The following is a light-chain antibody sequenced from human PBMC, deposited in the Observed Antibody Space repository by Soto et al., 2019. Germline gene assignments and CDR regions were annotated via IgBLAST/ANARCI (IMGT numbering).Light chain of an antibody. CDR2: EVS. J-gene: IGLJ1*01. CDR3: SSYTASSTLL. CDR1: SSDVGCYNY. Sequence: QSALTQPASVSGSPGQSITISCTGTSSDVGCYNYVSWSQQHPGKAPKLLISEVSNRPSGVSNRFSGSKSGNTASLTISGLQADDEADYYCSSYTASSTLLFGTGTKLTVL. V-gene: IGLV2-14*03.